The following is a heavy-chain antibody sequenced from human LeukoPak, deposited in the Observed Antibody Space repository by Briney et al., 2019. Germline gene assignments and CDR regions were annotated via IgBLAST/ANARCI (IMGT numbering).Heavy chain of an antibody. J-gene: IGHJ3*02. D-gene: IGHD3-3*01. V-gene: IGHV1-69*13. CDR3: AIENYDCWSGPSADSFDI. Sequence: ASVKVSCKASGGTFSSYAISWLRQAPGQGLEWMGGIIPIFGTANYAQKFQGRVTITADESTSTAYMELSSLRSEDTAVYYCAIENYDCWSGPSADSFDIWGQGTMVTVSS. CDR1: GGTFSSYA. CDR2: IIPIFGTA.